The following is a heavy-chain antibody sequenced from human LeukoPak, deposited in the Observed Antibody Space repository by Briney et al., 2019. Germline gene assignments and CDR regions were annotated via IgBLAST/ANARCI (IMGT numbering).Heavy chain of an antibody. CDR3: ARAFGNRIFDY. J-gene: IGHJ4*02. D-gene: IGHD2/OR15-2a*01. CDR2: ISYDGSNK. CDR1: GFTFSSYA. Sequence: GGSLRLSCAASGFTFSSYAMHWVRQAPGKGLEGVAVISYDGSNKYYADSVKGRFTISRDNSKNTLYLQMNSLRAEDTAVYYCARAFGNRIFDYWGQGTLVTVSS. V-gene: IGHV3-30-3*01.